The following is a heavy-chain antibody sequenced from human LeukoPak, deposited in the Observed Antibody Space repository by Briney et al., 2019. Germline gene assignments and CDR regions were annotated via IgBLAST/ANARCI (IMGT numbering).Heavy chain of an antibody. CDR3: ARESGRGYNSSSRNWLDL. CDR2: ISAYNGNT. CDR1: GYTFTSYG. J-gene: IGHJ5*02. D-gene: IGHD6-6*01. V-gene: IGHV1-18*01. Sequence: ASVKVSFKVSGYTFTSYGISWVRQAPGQGLEWMGWISAYNGNTNYAQKLQGRVTMTTDTSTSTAYMELRSLRSDDTAVYYCARESGRGYNSSSRNWLDLWGQGTLVAVSS.